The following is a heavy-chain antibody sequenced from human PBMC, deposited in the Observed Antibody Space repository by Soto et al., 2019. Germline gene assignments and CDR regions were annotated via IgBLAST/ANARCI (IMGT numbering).Heavy chain of an antibody. CDR2: LFYRGTD. CDR3: AREKDRILGGYAFGY. Sequence: QVQLQESGPRLVKPSETLSLTCSVSGSSISPYYWTWLRQAPGKGLEWIGYLFYRGTDTYNPALKSRVTISLDTSKKQVSLRLSSVTAADTAVYYCAREKDRILGGYAFGYWGPGTTVTVSS. V-gene: IGHV4-59*01. CDR1: GSSISPYY. J-gene: IGHJ3*01. D-gene: IGHD1-26*01.